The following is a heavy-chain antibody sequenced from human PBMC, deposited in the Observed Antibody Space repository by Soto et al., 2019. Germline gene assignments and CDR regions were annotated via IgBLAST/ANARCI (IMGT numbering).Heavy chain of an antibody. CDR3: SCTTVTTGAPSFDY. CDR1: GFTFSSYS. Sequence: VQLVESGGGLVQPGGSLRLSCAASGFTFSSYSMNWVRQAPGKGLEWVSYISSSSSTIYYADSVKGRFTISRDNAKNSLYLQMNSLRDEDTAVYYCSCTTVTTGAPSFDYWGQGTLVTVSS. CDR2: ISSSSSTI. J-gene: IGHJ4*02. D-gene: IGHD4-4*01. V-gene: IGHV3-48*02.